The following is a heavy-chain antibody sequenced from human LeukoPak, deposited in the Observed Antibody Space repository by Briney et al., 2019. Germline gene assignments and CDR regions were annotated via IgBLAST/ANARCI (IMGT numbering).Heavy chain of an antibody. V-gene: IGHV3-9*01. CDR1: GFTFDDYA. CDR3: AKDGGYDILTGNTNYGMDV. J-gene: IGHJ6*02. D-gene: IGHD3-9*01. Sequence: PGGSLRLSCAASGFTFDDYAMHWVRQAPGKGLEWVSGISWNSGSIGYADSVKGRFTISRDNAKNSLYPQMNSLRAEDTALYYCAKDGGYDILTGNTNYGMDVWGQGTTVTVSS. CDR2: ISWNSGSI.